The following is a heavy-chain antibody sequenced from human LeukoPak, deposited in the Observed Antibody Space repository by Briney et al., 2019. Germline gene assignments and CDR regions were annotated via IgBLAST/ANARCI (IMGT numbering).Heavy chain of an antibody. CDR2: IYYSGSN. CDR3: ARDKQHSYGRYFDH. Sequence: SETLSLTCTVSGGSISSYYWSWIRQPPGKGLEWIGYIYYSGSNNYNPSLKSRVTISVDTSKNQVSLKLTSVTAADTAVYFCARDKQHSYGRYFDHWGQGTLVTVSS. J-gene: IGHJ4*02. CDR1: GGSISSYY. D-gene: IGHD5-18*01. V-gene: IGHV4-59*01.